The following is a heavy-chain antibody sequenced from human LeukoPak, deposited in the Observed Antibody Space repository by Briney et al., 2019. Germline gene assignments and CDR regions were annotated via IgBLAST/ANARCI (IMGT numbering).Heavy chain of an antibody. CDR1: GFTFSSYG. V-gene: IGHV3-33*06. J-gene: IGHJ4*02. CDR3: AKGVVPAAIPPGFDY. Sequence: GGSLRLSCAASGFTFSSYGMHWVRQAPGKGLEWVAVILYDGSNKYYADSVKGRFTISRDNSKNTLYLQMNSLRAEDTAVYYCAKGVVPAAIPPGFDYWGQGTLVTVSS. CDR2: ILYDGSNK. D-gene: IGHD2-2*02.